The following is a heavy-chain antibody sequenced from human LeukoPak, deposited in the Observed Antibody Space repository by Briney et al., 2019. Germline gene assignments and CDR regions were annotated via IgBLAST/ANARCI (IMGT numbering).Heavy chain of an antibody. CDR1: GYTFTSYA. CDR2: IIPIFGTA. V-gene: IGHV1-69*06. D-gene: IGHD2-15*01. Sequence: ASVKVSCKASGYTFTSYAISWVRQAPGQGLGWMGGIIPIFGTANYAQKFQGRVTITADKSTSTAYMELSSLRSEDTAVYYCARKCSGGSCYFSGGFDPWGQGTLVTVSS. CDR3: ARKCSGGSCYFSGGFDP. J-gene: IGHJ5*02.